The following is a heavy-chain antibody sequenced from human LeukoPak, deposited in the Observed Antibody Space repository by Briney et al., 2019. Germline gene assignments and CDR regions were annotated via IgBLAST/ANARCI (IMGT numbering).Heavy chain of an antibody. Sequence: ASVKVSCKASGGTFSSYAISWVRQAPGQGLEWMGRIIPILGIANYAQKFQGRVTMTRNTSISTAYMELSSLRSEDTAVYYCARKDPYSSSWYVYWGQGTLVTVSS. CDR2: IIPILGIA. J-gene: IGHJ4*02. D-gene: IGHD6-13*01. CDR3: ARKDPYSSSWYVY. V-gene: IGHV1-69*04. CDR1: GGTFSSYA.